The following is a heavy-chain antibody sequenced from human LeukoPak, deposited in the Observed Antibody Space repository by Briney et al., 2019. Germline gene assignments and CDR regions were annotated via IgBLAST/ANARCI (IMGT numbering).Heavy chain of an antibody. D-gene: IGHD3-10*01. V-gene: IGHV3-23*01. J-gene: IGHJ5*02. CDR2: ISGSGDRT. CDR3: AKGYHGSGSYGWFDP. Sequence: LTGGSLRLSCAASGFTFSSSGMIWVRQAPGKGLEWVSAISGSGDRTYHADSVKGRFTISRDNSKNTLYLHMNSLRAEDTAVYYCAKGYHGSGSYGWFDPWGQGTLVTVSS. CDR1: GFTFSSSG.